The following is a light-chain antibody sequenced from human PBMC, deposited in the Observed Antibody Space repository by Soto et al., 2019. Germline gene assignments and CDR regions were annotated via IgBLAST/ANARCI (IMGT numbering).Light chain of an antibody. J-gene: IGLJ2*01. V-gene: IGLV2-14*01. CDR2: EVS. Sequence: QSALTQSASVSGSPGQSITISCTGTSSDIGGYNYVSWYQQHPDKAPKLMIFEVSNRPSGVSNRFSGSKSGNTASLTISGLLPDDEADYYCSSHTTSSTVAFGGGTKVTVL. CDR3: SSHTTSSTVA. CDR1: SSDIGGYNY.